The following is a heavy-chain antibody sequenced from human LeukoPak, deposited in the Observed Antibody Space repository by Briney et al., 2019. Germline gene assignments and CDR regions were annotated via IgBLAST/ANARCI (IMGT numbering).Heavy chain of an antibody. V-gene: IGHV4-39*01. Sequence: SETLSLTCTVSGGSISSSSYYWGWIRQPPGKGLEWIGSIYYSGSTNYNPSLKSRVTISVDTSKNQFSLKLSSVTAADTAVYYCARRGGNSAGVYFDYWGQGTLVTVSS. CDR3: ARRGGNSAGVYFDY. CDR2: IYYSGST. J-gene: IGHJ4*02. D-gene: IGHD4-23*01. CDR1: GGSISSSSYY.